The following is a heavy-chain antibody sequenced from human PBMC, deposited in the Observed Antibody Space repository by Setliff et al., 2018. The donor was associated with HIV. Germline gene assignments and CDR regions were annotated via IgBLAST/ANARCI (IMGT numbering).Heavy chain of an antibody. D-gene: IGHD1-26*01. J-gene: IGHJ4*02. Sequence: GASVKVSCKASGYSFTTFGVTWVRQAPGQGLEWMGWISTYDGVTTYAQKLQGRVTMTTDTSTSTAYMELRSLRSEDTAVYYRARGWEGGMDYWGQGTLVTVSS. CDR3: ARGWEGGMDY. CDR2: ISTYDGVT. V-gene: IGHV1-18*01. CDR1: GYSFTTFG.